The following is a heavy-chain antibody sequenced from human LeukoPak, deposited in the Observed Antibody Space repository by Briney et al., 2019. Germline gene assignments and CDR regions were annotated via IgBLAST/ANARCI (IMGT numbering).Heavy chain of an antibody. CDR1: GYTFSGYF. CDR3: ARDLSSTPNWEFDY. V-gene: IGHV1-2*06. J-gene: IGHJ4*02. D-gene: IGHD7-27*01. CDR2: INADSGGP. Sequence: VASVKLFCKASGYTFSGYFIHWVRQAAGQRLEWMGRINADSGGPEYPPNFQGRVTMTRDTSTSTASMELSRLTSDDTAVYYCARDLSSTPNWEFDYWGQGTLVTVSS.